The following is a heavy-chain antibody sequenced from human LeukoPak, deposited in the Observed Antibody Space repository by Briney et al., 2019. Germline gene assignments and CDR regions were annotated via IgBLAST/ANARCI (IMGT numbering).Heavy chain of an antibody. V-gene: IGHV3-23*01. Sequence: GGSLRLSCAASGFTFSSYAMGWVRQAPGKGLEWVSAISGSGGSTYYADSVKGRFTISRDNSKNTLCLQMNSLRAEDTAVYYCAKDRRGWSFDYWGQGTLVTVSS. D-gene: IGHD6-19*01. CDR3: AKDRRGWSFDY. J-gene: IGHJ4*02. CDR2: ISGSGGST. CDR1: GFTFSSYA.